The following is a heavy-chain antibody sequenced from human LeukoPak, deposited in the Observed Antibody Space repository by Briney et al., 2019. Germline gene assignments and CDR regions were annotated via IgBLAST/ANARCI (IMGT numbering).Heavy chain of an antibody. V-gene: IGHV4-39*01. J-gene: IGHJ6*02. CDR3: ARQQSGGMDV. CDR1: GGSITRTNYF. Sequence: SETLSLTCTVSGGSITRTNYFWGRIRQPPGKGPEWIWSFYYSGSTYYNPSLKSRVTISVDTSKNQFSLSLSSVTAADTAVYYCARQQSGGMDVWGQGTTVTVSS. CDR2: FYYSGST.